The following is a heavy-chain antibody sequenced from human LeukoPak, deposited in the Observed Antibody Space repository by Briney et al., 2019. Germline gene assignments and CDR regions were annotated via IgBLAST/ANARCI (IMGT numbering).Heavy chain of an antibody. D-gene: IGHD1-26*01. CDR2: ISAYNGNT. CDR3: ASSLVVGATNDAFDI. V-gene: IGHV1-18*01. Sequence: ASVKVSCKASGYTFTSYGISWVRQAPGQGLEWMGWISAYNGNTNYAQKLQGRVTMTTDTSTSTAYMELRSLRSDDTAVYYCASSLVVGATNDAFDIWGQGTMVTVSS. J-gene: IGHJ3*02. CDR1: GYTFTSYG.